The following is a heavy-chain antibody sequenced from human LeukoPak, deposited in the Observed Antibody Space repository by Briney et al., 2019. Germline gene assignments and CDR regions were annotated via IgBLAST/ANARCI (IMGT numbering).Heavy chain of an antibody. CDR3: AGVRTGGIADY. CDR2: ISAHNANT. Sequence: ASVKLSCKASGYTFTSYDISWVRQAPGPGLEWMGWISAHNANTKYAQKFQGRVTMTIDTSTSTAYMELRSLKSDDTAVYFCAGVRTGGIADYWGQRTLVSVSS. CDR1: GYTFTSYD. V-gene: IGHV1-18*01. D-gene: IGHD7-27*01. J-gene: IGHJ4*02.